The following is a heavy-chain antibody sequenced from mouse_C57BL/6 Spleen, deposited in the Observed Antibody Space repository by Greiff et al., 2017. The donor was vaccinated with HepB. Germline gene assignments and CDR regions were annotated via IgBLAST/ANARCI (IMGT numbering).Heavy chain of an antibody. V-gene: IGHV1-15*01. J-gene: IGHJ2*01. CDR1: GYTFTDYE. D-gene: IGHD1-1*01. CDR3: TIWDFITTLGNFDY. Sequence: QVQLQQSGAELVRPGASVTLSCKASGYTFTDYEMHWVKQTPVHGLEWIGAIDPETGGTAYNQKFKGKAILTADKSSSTAYMELRSLTSEDSAVYYCTIWDFITTLGNFDYWCQGTTLTVSS. CDR2: IDPETGGT.